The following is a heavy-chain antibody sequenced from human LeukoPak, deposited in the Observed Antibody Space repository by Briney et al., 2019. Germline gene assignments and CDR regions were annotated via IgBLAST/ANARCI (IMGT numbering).Heavy chain of an antibody. CDR3: ARDRLGSGWSYYYGMDV. V-gene: IGHV3-74*01. D-gene: IGHD6-19*01. CDR2: INSDGSST. Sequence: PGGSLRLSGTASGFTFSTYWMHWVRQAPGKGLVWVSRINSDGSSTSYADSVKGRFTISRDNSKNTLYLQMNSLRAEDTAVYYCARDRLGSGWSYYYGMDVWGQGTTVTVSS. CDR1: GFTFSTYW. J-gene: IGHJ6*02.